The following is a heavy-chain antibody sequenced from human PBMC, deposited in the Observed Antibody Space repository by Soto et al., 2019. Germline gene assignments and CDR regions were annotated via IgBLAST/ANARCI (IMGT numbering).Heavy chain of an antibody. Sequence: SETLSLTCAVYGGSFSGYYWSWIRQPPGKGLEWIGEINHSGSTNYNSSLKSRVTISVDTSKNQFSLKLSSVTAADTAVYYCARTTSPRARKGRYYYYYMDVWGKGTTVTVSS. D-gene: IGHD4-4*01. J-gene: IGHJ6*03. CDR2: INHSGST. CDR3: ARTTSPRARKGRYYYYYMDV. CDR1: GGSFSGYY. V-gene: IGHV4-34*01.